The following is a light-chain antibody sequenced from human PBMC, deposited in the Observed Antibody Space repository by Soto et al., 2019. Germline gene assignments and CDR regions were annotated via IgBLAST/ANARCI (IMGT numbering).Light chain of an antibody. V-gene: IGKV3-11*01. CDR3: QQRVTWPPT. Sequence: EVVLTQSPASLSLSPGDRATLSCRADQSVSDYLAWYQQKPGQPPRLLFFDASSRASGVPHRFSAGGSGTDVTLIISSLQPEDFAVYYCQQRVTWPPTFGGGTKVEI. CDR2: DAS. J-gene: IGKJ4*01. CDR1: QSVSDY.